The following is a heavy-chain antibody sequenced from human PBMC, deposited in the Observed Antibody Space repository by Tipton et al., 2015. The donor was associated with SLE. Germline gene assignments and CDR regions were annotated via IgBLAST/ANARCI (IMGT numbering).Heavy chain of an antibody. D-gene: IGHD3-22*01. Sequence: GLVKPSETLSLTCTVSGGSISSSSYYWGWIRQPPGKGLEWIGSIYYSGSTYYNPSLKSRVTISVDTSKNQFSLKLSSVTAADTAVYYCAGARDTMIVVVITNWGQGTLVTVSS. J-gene: IGHJ4*02. CDR3: AGARDTMIVVVITN. CDR1: GGSISSSSYY. V-gene: IGHV4-39*07. CDR2: IYYSGST.